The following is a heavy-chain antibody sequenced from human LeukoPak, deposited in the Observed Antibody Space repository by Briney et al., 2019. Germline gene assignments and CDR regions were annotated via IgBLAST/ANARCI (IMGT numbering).Heavy chain of an antibody. CDR1: GFPLSSYS. CDR3: VIVNGSYSHY. Sequence: SGGSLRLSCAASGFPLSSYSINWVRQAPGKGLEWVSYISSSGSAIYYVDSVKGRFTVSRDNAKNSLFLQMNSPRAEDTAVYYCVIVNGSYSHYWGQGALVTVSS. V-gene: IGHV3-48*01. J-gene: IGHJ4*02. D-gene: IGHD2-8*01. CDR2: ISSSGSAI.